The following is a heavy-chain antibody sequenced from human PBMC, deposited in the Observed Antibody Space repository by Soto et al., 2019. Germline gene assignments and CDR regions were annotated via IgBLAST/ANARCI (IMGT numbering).Heavy chain of an antibody. Sequence: GASVKVSCKASGYTFTSYGISWVRQAPGQGLEWMGWISAYNGNTNYAQKLQGRVTMTTDTSTSTAYMELRSLRSDDTAVYYCAIDHSSSWDRYGMDVWGQGTTVTVSS. CDR1: GYTFTSYG. V-gene: IGHV1-18*01. CDR2: ISAYNGNT. J-gene: IGHJ6*02. CDR3: AIDHSSSWDRYGMDV. D-gene: IGHD6-13*01.